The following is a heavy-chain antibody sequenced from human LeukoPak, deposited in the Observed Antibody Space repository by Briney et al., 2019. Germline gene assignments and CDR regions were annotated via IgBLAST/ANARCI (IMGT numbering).Heavy chain of an antibody. V-gene: IGHV3-7*01. Sequence: GGSLRLSCAASGFTFSNYWMSWVRQAPGKGLEWVANIMQGGSDKYYVDSVKGRFTISRDNAKNSLYPQMNSLRAEDTAVYYCCPLATDRYCSSTSCYDYWGQGTLVTVSS. CDR1: GFTFSNYW. CDR2: IMQGGSDK. J-gene: IGHJ4*02. D-gene: IGHD2-2*01. CDR3: CPLATDRYCSSTSCYDY.